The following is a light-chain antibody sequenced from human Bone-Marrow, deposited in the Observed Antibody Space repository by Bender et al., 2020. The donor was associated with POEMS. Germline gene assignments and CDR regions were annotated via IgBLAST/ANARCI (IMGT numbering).Light chain of an antibody. CDR3: YSTDTSGTLWV. CDR1: ALPEKY. J-gene: IGLJ3*02. V-gene: IGLV3-10*01. Sequence: YELTQPPSVSVSPGQTARVTCSGDALPEKYVYWYQQKSGQAPVLVIDEDTKRPSGIPERFSGSSSGTTATLTISGAQAEDEADYYCYSTDTSGTLWVFGGGTKLTVL. CDR2: EDT.